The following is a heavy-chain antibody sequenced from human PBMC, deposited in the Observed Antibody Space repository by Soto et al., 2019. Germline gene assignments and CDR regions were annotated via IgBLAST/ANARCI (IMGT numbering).Heavy chain of an antibody. D-gene: IGHD2-15*01. V-gene: IGHV1-18*01. CDR2: ISAHDGHK. CDR1: GYTFTSYG. J-gene: IGHJ6*04. Sequence: GASVKVSCKASGYTFTSYGITWVRQAPGQGLEWRRWISAHDGHKNSARKLQDRVTMTTDTITSLADMEVRSLRSGDTAVDSCERGKGEYCSRGSCYGNYEYNGMDVWG. CDR3: ERGKGEYCSRGSCYGNYEYNGMDV.